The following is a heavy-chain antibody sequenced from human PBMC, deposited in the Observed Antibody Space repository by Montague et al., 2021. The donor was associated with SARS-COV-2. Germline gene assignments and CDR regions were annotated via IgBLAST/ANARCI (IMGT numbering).Heavy chain of an antibody. D-gene: IGHD2-8*02. CDR2: IYYSGST. J-gene: IGHJ4*02. CDR1: GGSISSNY. Sequence: SETLSLTCTVSGGSISSNYWSRIRQPPGKGLEWIGYIYYSGSTNYNPSLKSRVTISVDTSKNQFSLKLNSVTAADTAVYYCARVKRWCNCGLGVSAYFDYWGQGTLVTVSS. CDR3: ARVKRWCNCGLGVSAYFDY. V-gene: IGHV4-59*01.